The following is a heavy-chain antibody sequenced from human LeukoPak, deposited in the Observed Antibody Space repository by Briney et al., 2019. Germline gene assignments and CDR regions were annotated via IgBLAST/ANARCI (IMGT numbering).Heavy chain of an antibody. D-gene: IGHD4-17*01. CDR1: GGTFSSYA. V-gene: IGHV1-69*01. CDR2: IIPIFGTA. CDR3: EREMGDYVSQNLFDP. J-gene: IGHJ5*02. Sequence: GSSVKVSCKASGGTFSSYAISWVRQAPGQGLEWMGGIIPIFGTANYAQKFQGRVTITADESTSTAYMELSSLRSEDTAVYYCEREMGDYVSQNLFDPSGQGTLVTVSS.